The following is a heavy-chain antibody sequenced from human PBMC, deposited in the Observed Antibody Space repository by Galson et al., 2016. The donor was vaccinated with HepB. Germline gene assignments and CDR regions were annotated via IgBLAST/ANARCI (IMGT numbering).Heavy chain of an antibody. CDR3: TRLPFDP. V-gene: IGHV5-10-1*01. CDR2: IDPSDPST. Sequence: QSGAEVKKPGESLKISCKGSGYSFASYRISWVRQMPERGLEWLGMIDPSDPSTKYNPSFEGHVTISADKSASTAYLRWSSLKASDTAMYYCTRLPFDPWGQGTLVTVSS. J-gene: IGHJ5*02. CDR1: GYSFASYR.